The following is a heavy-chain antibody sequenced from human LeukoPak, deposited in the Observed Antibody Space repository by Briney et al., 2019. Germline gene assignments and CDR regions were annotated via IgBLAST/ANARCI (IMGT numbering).Heavy chain of an antibody. Sequence: GASVKVSCKASGYTFSSYGISWVRQAPGQGLEWMGWISAYNGNTNYAQKLQDRVTMTTDTSTSTAYMELRSLRSDDTAAYYCARDLADYYDSSGYYYPPGYFDYWGQGTLVTVS. J-gene: IGHJ4*02. CDR3: ARDLADYYDSSGYYYPPGYFDY. D-gene: IGHD3-22*01. V-gene: IGHV1-18*01. CDR1: GYTFSSYG. CDR2: ISAYNGNT.